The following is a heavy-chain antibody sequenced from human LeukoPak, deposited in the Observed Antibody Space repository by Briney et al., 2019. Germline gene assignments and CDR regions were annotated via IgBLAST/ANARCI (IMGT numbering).Heavy chain of an antibody. J-gene: IGHJ5*02. V-gene: IGHV4-38-2*02. Sequence: SETLSLTCTVSGYSISSGYYWGWIRQPPGKGLEWIGSIYHSGSTYYNPSLKSRVTISVDTSKNQFSLKLSSVTPEDTAVYYCARGGYCSSTSCYPSWGKFDPWGQGTLVTVSS. CDR3: ARGGYCSSTSCYPSWGKFDP. CDR1: GYSISSGYY. CDR2: IYHSGST. D-gene: IGHD2-2*01.